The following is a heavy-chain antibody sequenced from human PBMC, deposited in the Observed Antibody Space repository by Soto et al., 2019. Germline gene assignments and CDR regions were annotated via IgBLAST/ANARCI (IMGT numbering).Heavy chain of an antibody. CDR1: GYIFTNYY. Sequence: QVRLVQSGAEVKNPGASVKVSCKASGYIFTNYYIHWVRQAPGQGLEWMAIINPNGGSTNCAQEFQGRITLTRDPSTSTVYMDLSSLTSEATAVYYCARGLYSGDHWGQGTLVTVSS. J-gene: IGHJ4*02. V-gene: IGHV1-46*01. CDR2: INPNGGST. D-gene: IGHD2-21*01. CDR3: ARGLYSGDH.